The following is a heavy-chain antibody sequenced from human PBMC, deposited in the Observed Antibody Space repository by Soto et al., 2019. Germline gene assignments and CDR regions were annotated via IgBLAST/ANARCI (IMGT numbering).Heavy chain of an antibody. CDR3: ARDPMVRGSNAFDI. Sequence: SVKVSCKASGGTFSSYAISWVRQAPGQGLEWMGGIIPIFGTANYAQKFQGRVTITADKSTSTAYMELSSLRSEDTAVYYCARDPMVRGSNAFDIWGQGTMVTVS. J-gene: IGHJ3*02. CDR2: IIPIFGTA. CDR1: GGTFSSYA. D-gene: IGHD3-10*01. V-gene: IGHV1-69*06.